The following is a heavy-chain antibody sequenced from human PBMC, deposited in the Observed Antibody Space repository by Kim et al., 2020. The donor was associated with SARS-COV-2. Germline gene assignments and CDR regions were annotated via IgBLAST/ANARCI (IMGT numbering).Heavy chain of an antibody. CDR2: GNGNT. V-gene: IGHV1-3*01. CDR3: LGGFYFDY. D-gene: IGHD3-16*01. Sequence: GNGNTIYSQEFQGRFTFTTDTSASTAYMELSFLRSEDSAVYYCLGGFYFDYWGQGTLVTVSS. J-gene: IGHJ4*02.